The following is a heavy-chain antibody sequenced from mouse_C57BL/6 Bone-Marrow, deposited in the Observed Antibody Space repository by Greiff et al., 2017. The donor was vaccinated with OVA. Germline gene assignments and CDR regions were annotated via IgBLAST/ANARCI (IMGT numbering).Heavy chain of an antibody. CDR2: ISSGGSYT. CDR1: GFTFSSYG. Sequence: EVQLVESGGDLVKPGGSLKLSCAASGFTFSSYGMSWVRQTPDKRLEWVATISSGGSYTYYPDSVKGRFTISRDNAKNTLYLQLSSLKSEDTAMYYCARPPPYPYWYFDVWGTGTTVTVSS. D-gene: IGHD2-10*01. J-gene: IGHJ1*03. CDR3: ARPPPYPYWYFDV. V-gene: IGHV5-6*01.